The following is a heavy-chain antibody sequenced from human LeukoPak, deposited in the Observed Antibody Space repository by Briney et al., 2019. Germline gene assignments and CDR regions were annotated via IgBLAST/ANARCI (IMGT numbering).Heavy chain of an antibody. Sequence: GRSLRLSCAASGFTFSSYAMHWVRQSPGKGLEWVAVISYDGSNKYYADSVKGRFTICRDNSKNTLYLQMNSLRAEDTAVYFCARGPPTPRDYYYGMDVWGKGTTVTVSS. J-gene: IGHJ6*04. CDR1: GFTFSSYA. CDR3: ARGPPTPRDYYYGMDV. CDR2: ISYDGSNK. V-gene: IGHV3-30*04.